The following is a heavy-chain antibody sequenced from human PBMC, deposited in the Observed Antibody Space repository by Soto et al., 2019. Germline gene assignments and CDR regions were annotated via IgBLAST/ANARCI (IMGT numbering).Heavy chain of an antibody. CDR2: INPGPNSA. CDR3: AGVGYCNTTSCLFYYYHHGMDV. V-gene: IGHV1-46*01. J-gene: IGHJ6*02. D-gene: IGHD2-2*01. CDR1: NDSLSSHF. Sequence: ASVKVSCKASNDSLSSHFIHWVRQAPGEGLEWMGIINPGPNSASYSKEFQGRLTLTSDMPSRTVYMQLSNLRSDDTAVYYCAGVGYCNTTSCLFYYYHHGMDVWGQGTTVTVSS.